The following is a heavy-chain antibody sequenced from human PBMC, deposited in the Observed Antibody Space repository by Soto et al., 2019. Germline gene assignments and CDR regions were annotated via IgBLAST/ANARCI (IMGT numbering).Heavy chain of an antibody. CDR3: ARHVNLPVPGYFIES. D-gene: IGHD2-2*01. Sequence: SETLSLTCTVSGGSISGDYWSWLRQPPGKGLEWIGYIYSIGSTNYNPSLSSRVTMSIDTSQEQFSLKLSSVTATDAAVYYCARHVNLPVPGYFIESWGQGTLVTVSS. J-gene: IGHJ4*02. V-gene: IGHV4-59*08. CDR1: GGSISGDY. CDR2: IYSIGST.